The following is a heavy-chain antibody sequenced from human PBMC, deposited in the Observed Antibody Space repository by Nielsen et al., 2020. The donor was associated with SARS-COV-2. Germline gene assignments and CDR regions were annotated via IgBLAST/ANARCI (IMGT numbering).Heavy chain of an antibody. CDR3: ARGTRPGPINDAFDI. J-gene: IGHJ3*02. CDR2: VNAGNGNT. V-gene: IGHV1-3*01. D-gene: IGHD1-14*01. Sequence: ASVKVSCKASGYTFTSYAMHWVRQAPGQRLEWMGWVNAGNGNTKYSQKFQGRVTITRDTSASTAYMELSSLRSEDTAVYYCARGTRPGPINDAFDIWGQGTMVTVSS. CDR1: GYTFTSYA.